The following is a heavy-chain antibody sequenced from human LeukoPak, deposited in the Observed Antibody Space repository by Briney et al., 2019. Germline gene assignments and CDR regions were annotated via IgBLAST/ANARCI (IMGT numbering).Heavy chain of an antibody. V-gene: IGHV1-46*01. CDR3: AGSGYYYPSDY. CDR1: GYTFTSYY. D-gene: IGHD3-22*01. Sequence: ASVKVSCKASGYTFTSYYMHWVRQAPGQGLEWIGIINPSGGSTSYAQKFQGRVTMTRDTSTSTVYMELSSLRSEDTAVYYCAGSGYYYPSDYWGQGTLVTVSS. J-gene: IGHJ4*02. CDR2: INPSGGST.